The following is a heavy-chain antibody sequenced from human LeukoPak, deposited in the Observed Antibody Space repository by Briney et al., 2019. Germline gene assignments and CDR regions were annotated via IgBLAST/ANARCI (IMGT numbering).Heavy chain of an antibody. J-gene: IGHJ6*02. CDR2: IYPGDSDT. CDR1: GYSFTNYW. D-gene: IGHD3-10*01. V-gene: IGHV5-51*01. CDR3: ARAGSGSYLDYYYYYGMDV. Sequence: PGESLKISCKGSGYSFTNYWIGWVRQMPGQGLEWMGIIYPGDSDTRYSPSFQGQVTISADKSISTAYLQWSSLKASDTAMYYCARAGSGSYLDYYYYYGMDVWAKGPRSPSP.